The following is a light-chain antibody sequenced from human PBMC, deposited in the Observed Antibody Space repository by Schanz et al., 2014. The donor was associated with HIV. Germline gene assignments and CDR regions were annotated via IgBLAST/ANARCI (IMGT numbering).Light chain of an antibody. CDR1: QSVSSSY. J-gene: IGKJ4*01. CDR3: QQYDRSPYT. Sequence: EIVLTQSPGTLSLSPGERATLSCRASQSVSSSYLAWYQQKPGQAPRLLIYGASYRATGIPDRFSGSGSGTDFTLTISRLEPEDFALYYCQQYDRSPYTFGGGTKVEIK. CDR2: GAS. V-gene: IGKV3-20*01.